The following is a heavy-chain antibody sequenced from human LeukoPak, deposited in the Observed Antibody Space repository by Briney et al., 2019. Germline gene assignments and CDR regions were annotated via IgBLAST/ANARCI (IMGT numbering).Heavy chain of an antibody. CDR2: INHSGST. J-gene: IGHJ4*02. CDR3: ASYRVLRWSPRVDY. Sequence: SETLSLTCAVYGGSFSGYYWSWIRQPPGKGLEWIGEINHSGSTNYNPSLKSRVTISVDTSKNQFSLKLSSVTAADTAVYYCASYRVLRWSPRVDYWGQGTLVTVSS. D-gene: IGHD4-23*01. CDR1: GGSFSGYY. V-gene: IGHV4-34*01.